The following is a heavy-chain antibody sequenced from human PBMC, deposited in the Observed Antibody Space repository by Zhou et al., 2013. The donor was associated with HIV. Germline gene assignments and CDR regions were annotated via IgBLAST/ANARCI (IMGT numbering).Heavy chain of an antibody. CDR2: IIPMFGTV. CDR1: GGTLTTYA. J-gene: IGHJ4*02. V-gene: IGHV1-69*05. D-gene: IGHD3-22*01. Sequence: QVHLVQSGAEMKKPGSSVKVSCKTSGGTLTTYALSWVRQAPGQGLEWMGGIIPMFGTVNYAQKFQDRLTITTDEYTSTTYMELSSLRYDDTAIYYCARLVLAYYFESSGYYLDYWGQGTLVTVSS. CDR3: ARLVLAYYFESSGYYLDY.